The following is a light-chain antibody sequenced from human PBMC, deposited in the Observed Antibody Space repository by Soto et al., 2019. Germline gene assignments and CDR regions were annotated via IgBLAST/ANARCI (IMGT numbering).Light chain of an antibody. Sequence: EIVLTQSPGTLSLSPGERATLSCRASQSVSTYLAWFQQKPGQAPRLLIYDAFNRATGIPARFSGSGSGTDFTLTISSLEPEDFAVYYCQQRSVWVTFGQGTRWRLN. V-gene: IGKV3-11*01. CDR2: DAF. J-gene: IGKJ5*01. CDR1: QSVSTY. CDR3: QQRSVWVT.